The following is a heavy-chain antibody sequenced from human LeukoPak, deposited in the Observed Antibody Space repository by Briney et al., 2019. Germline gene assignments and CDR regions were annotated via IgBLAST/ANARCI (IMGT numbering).Heavy chain of an antibody. V-gene: IGHV4-59*01. D-gene: IGHD5-12*01. J-gene: IGHJ4*02. CDR3: ARESVDSRYYFDY. Sequence: KPSETLSLTCTVSGGSITSSYWSWIRQPPGKGLEWIGYVFYSGNTNYNPSLKSRLTMSVDTSKNQFSLKVTSVTAADTAVYYCARESVDSRYYFDYWGQGTLVSVS. CDR1: GGSITSSY. CDR2: VFYSGNT.